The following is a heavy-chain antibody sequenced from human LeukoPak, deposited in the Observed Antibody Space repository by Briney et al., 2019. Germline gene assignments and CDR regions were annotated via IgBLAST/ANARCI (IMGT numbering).Heavy chain of an antibody. Sequence: GGFLRFSCAAAGFTFSTYALNWVRKAPGKGLEWVSAISDSCGAIYYADSVKGRFTMSRENSKNSLFLQMNSLRAEDTAVYYCARIGSAAFTDYWGQGTLVTVSS. V-gene: IGHV3-23*01. CDR2: ISDSCGAI. CDR1: GFTFSTYA. J-gene: IGHJ4*02. D-gene: IGHD3-3*02. CDR3: ARIGSAAFTDY.